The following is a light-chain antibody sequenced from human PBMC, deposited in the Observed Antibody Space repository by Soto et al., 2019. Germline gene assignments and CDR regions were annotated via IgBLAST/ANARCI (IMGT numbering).Light chain of an antibody. CDR3: QQYGSSPIS. Sequence: DIVLTQSPGTLSLSAGERAPLSCRASQTVSNNYLAWYQQKPGQAPRLLIYGASSRATGIPDRFSGSGSGTDFTLTISRLEPEDFAVYYCQQYGSSPISLGQGTKVVIK. V-gene: IGKV3-20*01. CDR2: GAS. J-gene: IGKJ1*01. CDR1: QTVSNNY.